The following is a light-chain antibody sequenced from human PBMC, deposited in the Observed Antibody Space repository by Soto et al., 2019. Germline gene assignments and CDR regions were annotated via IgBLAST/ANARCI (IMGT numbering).Light chain of an antibody. CDR2: VSS. CDR1: QSVYSN. Sequence: EIVMTQSPATLSVSPGERVTLSCRASQSVYSNLAWYQQKPGQAPRLLIYVSSTRATGIPARFSGSGSGTDLTISIRSLQSVAVADYYCHKYNSWPLTFGGGTKVEIK. CDR3: HKYNSWPLT. V-gene: IGKV3-15*01. J-gene: IGKJ4*01.